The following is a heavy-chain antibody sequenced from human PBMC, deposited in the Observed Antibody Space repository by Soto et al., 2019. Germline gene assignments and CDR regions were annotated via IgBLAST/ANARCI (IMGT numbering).Heavy chain of an antibody. CDR1: GVSISIGDNS. D-gene: IGHD3-3*01. Sequence: PSDTLSLTCAVSGVSISIGDNSWSWILHPPGKGLEWIGYIYQSGSTYYNPSLMSRVTISLDRSKSQISLKLSSVTAADTAVYYCARARPRSYDVWSGGDVFDIWGQGTMVTVSS. CDR2: IYQSGST. J-gene: IGHJ3*02. V-gene: IGHV4-30-2*01. CDR3: ARARPRSYDVWSGGDVFDI.